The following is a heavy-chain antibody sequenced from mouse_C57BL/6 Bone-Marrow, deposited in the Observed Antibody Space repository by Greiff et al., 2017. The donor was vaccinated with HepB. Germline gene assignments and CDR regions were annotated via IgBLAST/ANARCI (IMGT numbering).Heavy chain of an antibody. D-gene: IGHD2-5*01. Sequence: VKLMESGPGLLQPSQTLSLTCSFSGFSLSTFGMRVGWLRPPSGLGLEWLAHSWWDDDKYYNPALKSRLTITNDTSKDQVILNIANVDTADTATYYCARIGYYSNYWFAYWGQGTLVTVSA. CDR2: SWWDDDK. V-gene: IGHV8-8*01. CDR1: GFSLSTFGMR. CDR3: ARIGYYSNYWFAY. J-gene: IGHJ3*01.